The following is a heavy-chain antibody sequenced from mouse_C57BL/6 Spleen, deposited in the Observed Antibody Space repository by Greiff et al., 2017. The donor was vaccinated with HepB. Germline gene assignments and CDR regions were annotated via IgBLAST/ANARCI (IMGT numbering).Heavy chain of an antibody. CDR2: INPYNGGT. V-gene: IGHV1-19*01. J-gene: IGHJ3*01. Sequence: EVKLQESGPVLVKPGASVKMSCKASGYTFTDYYMNWVKQSHGKSLEWIGVINPYNGGTSYNQKFKGKATLTVDKSSSTAYMELNSLTSEDSAVYYCARDGYDGPKFAYWGQGTLVTVSA. CDR1: GYTFTDYY. D-gene: IGHD2-2*01. CDR3: ARDGYDGPKFAY.